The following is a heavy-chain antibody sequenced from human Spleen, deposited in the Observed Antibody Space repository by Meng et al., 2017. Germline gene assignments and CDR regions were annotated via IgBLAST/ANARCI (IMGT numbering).Heavy chain of an antibody. Sequence: SQSLSPTCTLSTGSISSGGYYCSWLRQHPGNGLEWIGYIYYSGSTYYNPSLKSRVTMSVDTSKNQCSLKLRSVTAADTAVYYCARDRRYYYGMDVWGQGTTVTVSS. CDR3: ARDRRYYYGMDV. CDR1: TGSISSGGYY. V-gene: IGHV4-31*03. CDR2: IYYSGST. J-gene: IGHJ6*02.